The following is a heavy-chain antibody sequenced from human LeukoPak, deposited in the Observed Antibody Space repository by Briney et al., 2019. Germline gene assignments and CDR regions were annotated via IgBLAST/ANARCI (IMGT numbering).Heavy chain of an antibody. CDR2: ISYDGGKK. CDR1: GFTFSSYA. J-gene: IGHJ6*02. Sequence: GGSLRLSCAASGFTFSSYAMHWVRQAPGKGLEWVAVISYDGGKKYYADSVKGRFTISRDNSKNTLFLQMNSLRAEDTAVYYCARDEDGSGSSYYYYYGMDVWGQGTTVTVSS. V-gene: IGHV3-30-3*01. D-gene: IGHD3-10*01. CDR3: ARDEDGSGSSYYYYYGMDV.